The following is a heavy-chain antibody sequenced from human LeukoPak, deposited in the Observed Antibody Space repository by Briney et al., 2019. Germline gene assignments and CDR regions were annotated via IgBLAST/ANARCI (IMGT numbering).Heavy chain of an antibody. Sequence: PSETLSLTCTVSGVSISSGSFFWTWIRQPAGKGLEWIGRIYTSGSTNYNPSLKSRVTISMDTSKNQFSLKLSSVTAADTAVYCCARAYDRALGNFDYWGQGTLVTVSS. CDR3: ARAYDRALGNFDY. V-gene: IGHV4-61*02. CDR1: GVSISSGSFF. CDR2: IYTSGST. J-gene: IGHJ4*02. D-gene: IGHD1-1*01.